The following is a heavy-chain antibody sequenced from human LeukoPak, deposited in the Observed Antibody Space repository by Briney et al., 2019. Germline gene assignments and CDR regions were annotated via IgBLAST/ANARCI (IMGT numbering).Heavy chain of an antibody. CDR1: GFIFSHYG. V-gene: IGHV3-33*01. CDR2: IWSDGSNR. Sequence: PGGSLRLSCVASGFIFSHYGMHWVRQAPGKGLEWVAVIWSDGSNRFYADSVKGRFTISRDNSQNTVSLEMNGLRVDDTAIYYCARDAQRGFDYSNSLKYWGHGTLVTVSS. CDR3: ARDAQRGFDYSNSLKY. J-gene: IGHJ4*01. D-gene: IGHD4-11*01.